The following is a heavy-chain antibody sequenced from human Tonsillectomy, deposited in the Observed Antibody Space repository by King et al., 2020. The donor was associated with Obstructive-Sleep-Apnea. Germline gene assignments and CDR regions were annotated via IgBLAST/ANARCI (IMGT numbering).Heavy chain of an antibody. CDR3: AKDDTSGWYSDS. V-gene: IGHV3-48*04. CDR2: INGRSDKI. Sequence: QLVQSGGGLVQPGGSLRLSCAASGFTFKNFPMNWVRQAPGKGLEWVSYINGRSDKISYADISKGRFTISRDNAKNSLYLQMNSLRAEDTAVYYCAKDDTSGWYSDSWGQGTLVTVSS. CDR1: GFTFKNFP. J-gene: IGHJ4*02. D-gene: IGHD6-19*01.